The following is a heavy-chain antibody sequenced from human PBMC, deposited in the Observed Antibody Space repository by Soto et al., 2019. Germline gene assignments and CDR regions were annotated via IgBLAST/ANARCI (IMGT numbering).Heavy chain of an antibody. D-gene: IGHD6-19*01. Sequence: SETLSLTCAVYGGSFSAYSWTWIRQPPGKGLKWIGEINHSGSTNYNPSLKSRVTLSEDTSKNKFSHNLRAGPAADTAEYYSRGGKGVAVIESEENWFDPGAREPRSPSPQ. CDR3: RGGKGVAVIESEENWFDP. V-gene: IGHV4-34*01. CDR2: INHSGST. J-gene: IGHJ5*02. CDR1: GGSFSAYS.